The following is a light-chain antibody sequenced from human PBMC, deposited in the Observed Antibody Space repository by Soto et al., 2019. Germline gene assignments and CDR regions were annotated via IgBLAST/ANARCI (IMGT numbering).Light chain of an antibody. CDR2: EVA. J-gene: IGLJ1*01. V-gene: IGLV2-14*01. CDR3: ASYTTTDSLV. Sequence: QSAPTQPASVSGSPGQSITISCIGTSSDVGAYDYVSWYQQHPGRRPKLLIYEVAYRPSGISYRFSGSQSGNTASLTISGLQAEDEADYYCASYTTTDSLVFGTGTKLTVL. CDR1: SSDVGAYDY.